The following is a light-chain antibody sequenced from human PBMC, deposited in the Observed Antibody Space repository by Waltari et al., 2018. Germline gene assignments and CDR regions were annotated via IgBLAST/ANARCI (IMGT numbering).Light chain of an antibody. CDR1: RSNIGNNY. CDR3: GTWDSSLSGAV. Sequence: QSVLTQPPSVSAAPGQRVTISCSGGRSNIGNNYVSWYRQFPGTAPKLLIYEGTERPSGIAGRFSGFKSGTSATLDITGLQAGDEADYYCGTWDSSLSGAVFGGGTHLTVL. V-gene: IGLV1-51*02. J-gene: IGLJ7*01. CDR2: EGT.